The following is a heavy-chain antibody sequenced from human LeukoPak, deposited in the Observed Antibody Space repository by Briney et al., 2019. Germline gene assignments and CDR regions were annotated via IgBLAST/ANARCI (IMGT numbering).Heavy chain of an antibody. D-gene: IGHD3-16*02. V-gene: IGHV3-30*02. J-gene: IGHJ4*02. CDR1: GFTFSSYG. CDR2: IRYDGSNK. Sequence: PGGSLRLSCAASGFTFSSYGMHWVRQAPGKGLEWVAFIRYDGSNKYYADSVKGRFTISRDNSKNTLYLQMNSLGAEDTAVYYCAKDERRGITFGGVIGRFDYWGQGTLVTVSS. CDR3: AKDERRGITFGGVIGRFDY.